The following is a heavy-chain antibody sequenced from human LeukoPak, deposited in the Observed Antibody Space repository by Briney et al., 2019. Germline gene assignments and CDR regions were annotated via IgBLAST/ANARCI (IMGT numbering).Heavy chain of an antibody. V-gene: IGHV4-59*01. D-gene: IGHD6-13*01. Sequence: PSATLSLTCTVSGPSISSYYSSWIRQPPGKGLEWIGYIYYSGSTTYNPSLKSRVTISVDTSKTQFSLKLSSVTAADTAVYYCARQQLDTDGMDVWGQGTTVTVSS. CDR3: ARQQLDTDGMDV. CDR1: GPSISSYY. CDR2: IYYSGST. J-gene: IGHJ6*02.